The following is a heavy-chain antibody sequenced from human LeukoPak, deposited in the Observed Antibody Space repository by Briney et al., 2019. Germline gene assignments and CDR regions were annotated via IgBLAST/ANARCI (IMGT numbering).Heavy chain of an antibody. CDR2: INADGITT. CDR3: AKDSNYYDSSGYYGYFDY. J-gene: IGHJ4*02. Sequence: GGSLRLSCAASGFTFSSYWMYWVRQGPGKGLEWVSRINADGITTDYADSVKGRFTNSRDNAKNTLYLQMDSLRAEDTAVYYCAKDSNYYDSSGYYGYFDYWGQGTLVTVSS. D-gene: IGHD3-22*01. V-gene: IGHV3-74*01. CDR1: GFTFSSYW.